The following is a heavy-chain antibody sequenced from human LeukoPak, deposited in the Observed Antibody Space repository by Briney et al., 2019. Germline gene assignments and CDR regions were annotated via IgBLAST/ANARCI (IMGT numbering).Heavy chain of an antibody. Sequence: GGSLRLSCAASGFTFSSYAMSWVRQAPGKGLEWVSVISVGGGGTTYADSVKGRFTISRDNSKNTLYLQMNSLRDEDTAVYYCARSFIKSTRWFDPWGQGTLVTVSS. J-gene: IGHJ5*02. CDR1: GFTFSSYA. CDR2: ISVGGGGT. D-gene: IGHD2-15*01. CDR3: ARSFIKSTRWFDP. V-gene: IGHV3-23*01.